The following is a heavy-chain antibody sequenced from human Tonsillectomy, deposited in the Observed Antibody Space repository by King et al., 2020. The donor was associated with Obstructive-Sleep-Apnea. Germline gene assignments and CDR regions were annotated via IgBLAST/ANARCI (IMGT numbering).Heavy chain of an antibody. J-gene: IGHJ3*01. D-gene: IGHD3-10*01. CDR2: IKGDGSKT. CDR3: VRESNYDSGSLYYDVFDF. V-gene: IGHV3-7*03. CDR1: GFSFSTYW. Sequence: VQLVESGRGLVQPGGSLRLSCAATGFSFSTYWMSWVRQAPGKGLEWVANIKGDGSKTNYVESLRGRFTISRDNAKNTLYLKINALRGEDTAVYYCVRESNYDSGSLYYDVFDFWGQGTKVTVSS.